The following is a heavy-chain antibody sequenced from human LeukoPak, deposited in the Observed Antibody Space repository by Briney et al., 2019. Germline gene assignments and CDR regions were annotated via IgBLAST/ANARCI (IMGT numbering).Heavy chain of an antibody. V-gene: IGHV4-59*08. Sequence: PSQTLSLTCTVSGGSISKFYCGSIRQTPGGGLECSGYIYYRVRTNYQPSLKSRVTISIDTSKNQCSLNLTSVTAADTAVYYCARGGLGGITAYSNYLFDYWGQGTLVTVSS. D-gene: IGHD4-11*01. CDR2: IYYRVRT. CDR1: GGSISKFY. CDR3: ARGGLGGITAYSNYLFDY. J-gene: IGHJ4*02.